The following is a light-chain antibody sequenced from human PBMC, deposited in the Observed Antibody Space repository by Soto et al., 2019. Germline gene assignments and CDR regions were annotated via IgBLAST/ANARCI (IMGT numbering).Light chain of an antibody. J-gene: IGKJ1*01. CDR3: QQYGSSQWT. Sequence: EIVLTQSPGTLSLSPGERATLSCRASQSVSSSYLAWYQQKPGQAPRLLIYGASSRATGIPDRFSGSGSGTDFTLTICRLEPEDFAVYYCQQYGSSQWTFGQGTKVDIK. V-gene: IGKV3-20*01. CDR1: QSVSSSY. CDR2: GAS.